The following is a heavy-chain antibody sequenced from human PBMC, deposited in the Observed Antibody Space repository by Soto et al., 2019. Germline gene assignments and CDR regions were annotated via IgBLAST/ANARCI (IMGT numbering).Heavy chain of an antibody. D-gene: IGHD1-1*01. CDR1: GYTFTSYG. Sequence: QVHLVQSGAEVKKPGASVKVSCKGSGYTFTSYGITWVRQAPGQGLEWMGWISAHNGNTDYAQKRQGRVTVTGETSTSPAYMELRSLRSDDTAVYYCARGRYGDYWGQGALVTVSS. V-gene: IGHV1-18*01. CDR3: ARGRYGDY. J-gene: IGHJ4*02. CDR2: ISAHNGNT.